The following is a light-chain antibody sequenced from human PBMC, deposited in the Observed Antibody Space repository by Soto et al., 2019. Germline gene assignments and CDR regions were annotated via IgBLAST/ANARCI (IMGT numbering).Light chain of an antibody. CDR3: KQYNNWPPRT. J-gene: IGKJ1*01. V-gene: IGKV3-15*01. Sequence: EILMTQSPATLSVSPGESATLSCSVSHRVSSYLAWYQQKPGQAPRLLIYGVSTRATGIPARFSGSGSGTELTLASSSWQSEDFEVVYFKQYNNWPPRTFGQGTKVDIK. CDR1: HRVSSY. CDR2: GVS.